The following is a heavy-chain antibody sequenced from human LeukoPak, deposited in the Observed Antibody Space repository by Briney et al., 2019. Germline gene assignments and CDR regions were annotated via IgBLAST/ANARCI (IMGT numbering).Heavy chain of an antibody. CDR2: INHSGST. CDR3: ARARWRSLDV. Sequence: PSETLSLTCAVYGGSLSGYYWSWIRQPPGKGLEWIGEINHSGSTNYNPSLKSRVTISVDTSKNQFSLKLSSVTAADTAVYYCARARWRSLDVWGKGTTVTVSS. CDR1: GGSLSGYY. J-gene: IGHJ6*04. V-gene: IGHV4-34*01.